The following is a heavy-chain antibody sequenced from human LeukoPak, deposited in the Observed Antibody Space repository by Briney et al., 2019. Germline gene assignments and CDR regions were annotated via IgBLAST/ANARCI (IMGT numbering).Heavy chain of an antibody. V-gene: IGHV1-69*05. CDR3: ARGIDFWSGYYGYFDY. CDR2: IIPIFGTA. D-gene: IGHD3-3*01. Sequence: ASVKVSCKASGGTFSSYAISWVRQAPGQGLEWMGGIIPIFGTANYAQKFQGRVTITTDESTSTACMELSSLRSEDTAVYYCARGIDFWSGYYGYFDYWGQGTLVTVSS. CDR1: GGTFSSYA. J-gene: IGHJ4*02.